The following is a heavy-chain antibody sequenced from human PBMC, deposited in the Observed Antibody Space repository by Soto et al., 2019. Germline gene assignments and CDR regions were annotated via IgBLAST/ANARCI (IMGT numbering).Heavy chain of an antibody. CDR2: ISYDGNNK. CDR1: GFTFSSYA. J-gene: IGHJ6*02. Sequence: GGSLRLSCSASGFTFSSYAMHWVRQAPGKGLEWVAVISYDGNNKYYADSVKGRFTISRDISRNALYLQLNSLRSEDTAVYYCVRENYYYGMDVWGQGTTVTVSS. CDR3: VRENYYYGMDV. V-gene: IGHV3-30*14. D-gene: IGHD3-10*01.